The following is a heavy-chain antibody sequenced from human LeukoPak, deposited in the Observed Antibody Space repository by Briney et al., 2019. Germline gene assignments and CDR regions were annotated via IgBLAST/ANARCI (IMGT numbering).Heavy chain of an antibody. D-gene: IGHD2-2*01. CDR1: DGSFSGYC. J-gene: IGHJ6*02. CDR3: ARAISDIVVVPAAIYGMDV. CDR2: INHSGST. V-gene: IGHV4-34*01. Sequence: PSETLSLTCAVYDGSFSGYCWSWIRQPPGKGLEWIGEINHSGSTNYNPSLKSRVTISVDTSKNQFSLKLSSVTAADTAVYYCARAISDIVVVPAAIYGMDVWGQGTTVTVSS.